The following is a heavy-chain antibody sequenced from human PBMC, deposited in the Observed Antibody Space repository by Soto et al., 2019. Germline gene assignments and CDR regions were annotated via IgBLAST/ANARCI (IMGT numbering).Heavy chain of an antibody. CDR1: GFTVSSNY. V-gene: IGHV3-66*01. J-gene: IGHJ4*02. Sequence: EVQLVESGGGLVQPGGPLRLSCAASGFTVSSNYMSWVRQAPGKGLEWVSVIYSGGSTYYADSVKGRFTISRDNSKNTLYLQMNSLRAEDTAVYYCAREKPAAHRFRGPYDYWGQGTLVTVSS. CDR2: IYSGGST. CDR3: AREKPAAHRFRGPYDY. D-gene: IGHD2-2*01.